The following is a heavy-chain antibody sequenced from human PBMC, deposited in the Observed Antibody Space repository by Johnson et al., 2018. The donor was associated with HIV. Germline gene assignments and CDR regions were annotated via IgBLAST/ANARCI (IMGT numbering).Heavy chain of an antibody. CDR3: ARVVVLIGAFDI. V-gene: IGHV3-7*01. Sequence: VQLVESGGGLVQPGGSLRLSCVASGFTVSSNYMSWVRQAPGKGLEWVANIKQDGSEKYYVDSVKGRFTISRDNAKNSLYLQMNSLRAEDTAVYYCARVVVLIGAFDIWGQGTMVTVSS. CDR1: GFTVSSNY. CDR2: IKQDGSEK. J-gene: IGHJ3*02. D-gene: IGHD3-22*01.